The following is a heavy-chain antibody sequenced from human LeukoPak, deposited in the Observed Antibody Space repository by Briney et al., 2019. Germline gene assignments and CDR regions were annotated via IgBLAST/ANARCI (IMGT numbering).Heavy chain of an antibody. Sequence: PGGSLRLSCAASGFTFRSYGMHWVRQAPGKGPEWVSYISSSSSTIYYADSVKGRFTISRDNAKNSLYLQMNSLRAEDTAVYYCAREGPEGGGYYYYYYMDVWGKGTTVTVSS. D-gene: IGHD3-16*01. CDR3: AREGPEGGGYYYYYYMDV. CDR1: GFTFRSYG. CDR2: ISSSSSTI. V-gene: IGHV3-48*01. J-gene: IGHJ6*03.